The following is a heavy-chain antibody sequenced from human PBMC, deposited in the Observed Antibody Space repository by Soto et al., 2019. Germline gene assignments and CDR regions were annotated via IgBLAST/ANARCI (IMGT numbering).Heavy chain of an antibody. CDR2: IYWNDDK. CDR1: GCSLSTSEVG. Sequence: SRPKRVNPTQTLTLTCSFSGCSLSTSEVGVGWIRQPPGKALEWLALIYWNDDKRYSPSLKSRLTITKDTSKNQVVLTMTNMDPVDTATYYCAHRQPGLPTTKAGYYFDYWGQGTLVTVSS. J-gene: IGHJ4*02. V-gene: IGHV2-5*01. D-gene: IGHD5-12*01. CDR3: AHRQPGLPTTKAGYYFDY.